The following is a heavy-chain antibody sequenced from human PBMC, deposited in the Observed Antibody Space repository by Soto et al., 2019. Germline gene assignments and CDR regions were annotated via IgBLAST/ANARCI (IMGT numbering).Heavy chain of an antibody. D-gene: IGHD3-10*01. CDR2: IYYNSGST. V-gene: IGHV4-31*03. J-gene: IGHJ6*02. CDR3: TRDQPLPYSSGSGKGYYGMDV. Sequence: QVQLQESGPGLVKPSQTLSLTCIVSGGSIRSGGYFWSWVRQHPGKGLEWIGNIYYNSGSTYYTPSLKSRVSISVDASKHQFSLDLSSVTAADTAVYFCTRDQPLPYSSGSGKGYYGMDVWGQGTTVIV. CDR1: GGSIRSGGYF.